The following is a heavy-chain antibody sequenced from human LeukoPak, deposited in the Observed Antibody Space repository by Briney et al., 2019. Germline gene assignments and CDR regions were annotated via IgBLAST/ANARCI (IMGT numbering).Heavy chain of an antibody. Sequence: SETLSHTCAVYGGSFSGYYWSWIRQPPGKGLEWIGEINHSGSTNYNPSLKSRVTISVDTSKNQFSLKLSSVTAADTAVYYCARRGTGFDPWGQGTLVTVSS. CDR1: GGSFSGYY. CDR2: INHSGST. D-gene: IGHD2-15*01. V-gene: IGHV4-34*01. CDR3: ARRGTGFDP. J-gene: IGHJ5*02.